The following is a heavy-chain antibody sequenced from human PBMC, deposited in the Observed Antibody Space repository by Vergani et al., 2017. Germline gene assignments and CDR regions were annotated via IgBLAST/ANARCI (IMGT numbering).Heavy chain of an antibody. J-gene: IGHJ4*02. V-gene: IGHV3-7*03. CDR1: GFTFSSYW. D-gene: IGHD6-6*01. CDR2: IKQDGSEK. CDR3: AKGGDEQLVSGLDY. Sequence: EVQLVESGGGLVQPGGSLRLSCAASGFTFSSYWMSWVRQAPGKGLEWVANIKQDGSEKYYVDSVKGRFTISRDNAKNSLYLQMNSLRAEDTALYYCAKGGDEQLVSGLDYWGQGTLVTVSS.